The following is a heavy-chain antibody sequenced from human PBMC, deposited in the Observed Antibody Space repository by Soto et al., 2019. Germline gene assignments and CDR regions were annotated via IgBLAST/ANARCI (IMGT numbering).Heavy chain of an antibody. Sequence: WIWIRQPPGKGLEWIGEINHSGSTKYNPSLESRVTISLDTSKNHFSLKLSSVTAADTAVYYCAKDLGGTTGYWDQGTLVTVSS. CDR3: AKDLGGTTGY. J-gene: IGHJ4*02. V-gene: IGHV4-34*01. CDR2: INHSGST. D-gene: IGHD1-1*01.